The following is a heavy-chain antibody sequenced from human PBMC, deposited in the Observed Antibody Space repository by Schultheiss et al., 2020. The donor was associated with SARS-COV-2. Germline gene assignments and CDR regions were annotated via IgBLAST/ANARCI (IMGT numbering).Heavy chain of an antibody. J-gene: IGHJ5*02. D-gene: IGHD4-11*01. CDR3: AGGIGPSGDYSARWFDP. CDR2: SHCTGSA. V-gene: IGHV4-39*02. CDR1: GGSISSSSYY. Sequence: SETLSLTCTVSGGSISSSSYYWGWIRQPPGTGLKWIGESHCTGSANCNPSLKSRVSISLGTSKNHFSLRLISVTAADTAVYYCAGGIGPSGDYSARWFDPWGQGTLVTVSS.